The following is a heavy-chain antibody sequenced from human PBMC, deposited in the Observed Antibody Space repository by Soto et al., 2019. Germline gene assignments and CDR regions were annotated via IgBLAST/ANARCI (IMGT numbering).Heavy chain of an antibody. CDR2: FDPEDGET. CDR1: GYTLTELS. Sequence: ASVKVSCKVSGYTLTELSMHWVRQAPGKGLEWVGGFDPEDGETIYAQKFQGRVTMTEDTSTDTAYMELSSLRSEDTAVYYCATIRVRFGERDAFDIWGQGTMVTVSS. CDR3: ATIRVRFGERDAFDI. J-gene: IGHJ3*02. D-gene: IGHD3-10*01. V-gene: IGHV1-24*01.